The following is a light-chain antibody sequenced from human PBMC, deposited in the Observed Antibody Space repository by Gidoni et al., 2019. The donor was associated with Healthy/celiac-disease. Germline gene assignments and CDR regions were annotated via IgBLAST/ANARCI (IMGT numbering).Light chain of an antibody. CDR3: QQYNSSPAT. V-gene: IGKV1-5*01. CDR1: QSISSW. CDR2: DAS. Sequence: DIQMTQSPSTLSASVGDRVTITCRASQSISSWLAWYQQKQGKAPKLLIYDASSLESGVPSRFSGSGSGTEFTLTISSLQPDDFATYYCQQYNSSPATFGGGTKVEIK. J-gene: IGKJ4*01.